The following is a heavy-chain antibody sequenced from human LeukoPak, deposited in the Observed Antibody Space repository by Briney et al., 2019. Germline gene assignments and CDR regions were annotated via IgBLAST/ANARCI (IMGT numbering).Heavy chain of an antibody. Sequence: SETLPLTCGVYNGSFSGYYWSWIRQTPGKGLEWIGEINQSGSTKYNPSLKSRVTISIDTSKNQFSLKLSSVTAADTAVYYCARGYSGQNGRYYYYYMDVWGKGTTVTISS. J-gene: IGHJ6*03. V-gene: IGHV4-34*01. D-gene: IGHD5-12*01. CDR2: INQSGST. CDR1: NGSFSGYY. CDR3: ARGYSGQNGRYYYYYMDV.